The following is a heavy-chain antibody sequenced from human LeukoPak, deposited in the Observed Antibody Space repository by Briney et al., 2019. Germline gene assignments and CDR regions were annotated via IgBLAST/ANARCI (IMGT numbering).Heavy chain of an antibody. V-gene: IGHV3-30*03. Sequence: GSLRLSCAASGFTFSSYGMHWVRQAPGKGLEWVAVISYDGTNKYYADSVKGRFTISRDNAKSSVYLQMNTLRAEDTAVYYCATSADSSGNDWGQGTLVTVSS. CDR1: GFTFSSYG. CDR3: ATSADSSGND. J-gene: IGHJ4*02. D-gene: IGHD3-22*01. CDR2: ISYDGTNK.